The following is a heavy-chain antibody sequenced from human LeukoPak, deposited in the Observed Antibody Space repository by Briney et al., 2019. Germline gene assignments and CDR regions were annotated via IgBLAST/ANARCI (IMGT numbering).Heavy chain of an antibody. J-gene: IGHJ4*02. V-gene: IGHV3-21*01. CDR1: GFTFSSYS. Sequence: GGSLRLSCAASGFTFSSYSMNWVRQAPGKGLEWVSSISSSSYIYYADSVKGRFTISRDNAKNSLYLRMNSLRAEDTAVYYCARESTYSSGWYYFDYWGQGTLVTVSS. CDR2: ISSSSYI. D-gene: IGHD6-19*01. CDR3: ARESTYSSGWYYFDY.